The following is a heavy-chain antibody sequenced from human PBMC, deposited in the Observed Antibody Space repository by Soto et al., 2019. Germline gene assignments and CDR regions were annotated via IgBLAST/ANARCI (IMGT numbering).Heavy chain of an antibody. D-gene: IGHD2-2*01. J-gene: IGHJ6*03. CDR3: TTEIVVVPAAPHDYYMDV. CDR2: IKSKTDGGTT. CDR1: GFTFSNAW. Sequence: EVQLVESGGGLVKPGGSLRLSCAASGFTFSNAWMSWVRQAPGKGLEWGGRIKSKTDGGTTDYAAPVKGRFTISRDDSKNTLYLQMNSLKTEDTAVYYCTTEIVVVPAAPHDYYMDVWGKGTTVTVSS. V-gene: IGHV3-15*01.